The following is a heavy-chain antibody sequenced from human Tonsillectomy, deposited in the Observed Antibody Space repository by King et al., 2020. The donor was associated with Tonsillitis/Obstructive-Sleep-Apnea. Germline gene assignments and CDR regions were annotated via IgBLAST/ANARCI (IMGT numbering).Heavy chain of an antibody. D-gene: IGHD2-21*01. J-gene: IGHJ2*01. CDR3: ARYVRSVIYNWYFDL. CDR1: GYSFSNHW. Sequence: AQLVQSGAEVKKPGESLKISCQGFGYSFSNHWIGWVRQLPGKGLEWMGIIYPDDSDSRYSPSFQGQVTFSADKSINTVYLQRSSLKTSDTAMYFCARYVRSVIYNWYFDLWGRGTLVTVSS. CDR2: IYPDDSDS. V-gene: IGHV5-51*03.